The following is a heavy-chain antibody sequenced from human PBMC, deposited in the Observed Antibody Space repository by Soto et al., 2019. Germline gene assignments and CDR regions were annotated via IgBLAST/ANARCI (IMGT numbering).Heavy chain of an antibody. D-gene: IGHD1-26*01. J-gene: IGHJ4*02. V-gene: IGHV3-23*01. CDR3: TKSPHSGSYRYYFDY. Sequence: GGSLRLSCAASGFTFSSYAMSWVRQAPGKGLEWVSAISGSGGSTYYADSVKGRFTISRDNSKNTLYLQMNSLRAEDTAVYYCTKSPHSGSYRYYFDYWGQGTLVTVSS. CDR2: ISGSGGST. CDR1: GFTFSSYA.